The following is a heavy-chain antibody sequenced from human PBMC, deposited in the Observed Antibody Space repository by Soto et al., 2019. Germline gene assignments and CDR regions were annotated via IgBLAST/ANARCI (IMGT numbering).Heavy chain of an antibody. D-gene: IGHD6-19*01. V-gene: IGHV3-23*01. Sequence: GGSLRLSCAASGFTFSSYAMSWVRQAPGKGLEWVSAISGSGGSTYSADSVKGRFTISRDNSKNTLYLQMNSLRAEDTAVYYCAKEGEHSSGWANFDYWGQGTLVTVSS. CDR2: ISGSGGST. CDR1: GFTFSSYA. CDR3: AKEGEHSSGWANFDY. J-gene: IGHJ4*02.